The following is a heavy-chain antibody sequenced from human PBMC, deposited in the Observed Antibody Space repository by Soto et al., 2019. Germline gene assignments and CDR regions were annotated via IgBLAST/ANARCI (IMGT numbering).Heavy chain of an antibody. Sequence: QITLRESGPALVKPTETLTLTCTFSGFSPSTGGVGVAWFRLPPGEALEWVSLVYWNDDKRYRPSLRGRLTLTKETSRSQVVLTMTNLDSRDTATYYCAHFVTTDTTGYFDYWGPGTLVTVSP. CDR1: GFSPSTGGVG. CDR3: AHFVTTDTTGYFDY. V-gene: IGHV2-5*01. D-gene: IGHD4-17*01. J-gene: IGHJ4*02. CDR2: VYWNDDK.